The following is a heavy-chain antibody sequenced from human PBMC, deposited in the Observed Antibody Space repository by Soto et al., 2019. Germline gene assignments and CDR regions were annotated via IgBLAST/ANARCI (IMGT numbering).Heavy chain of an antibody. CDR2: ISYDGSNK. CDR1: GFTFSSYA. Sequence: QVQLVESGGGVVQPGRSLRLSCAASGFTFSSYAMHWVRQAPGKGLEWVAVISYDGSNKYYADSVKGRFTISRDNSKNTLYLQMNSRRAEDTAVYYCARERDTAMDYWGQGTLVTVSS. J-gene: IGHJ4*02. V-gene: IGHV3-30-3*01. CDR3: ARERDTAMDY. D-gene: IGHD5-18*01.